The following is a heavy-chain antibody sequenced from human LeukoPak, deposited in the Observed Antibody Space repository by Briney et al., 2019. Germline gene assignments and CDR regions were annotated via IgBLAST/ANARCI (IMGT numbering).Heavy chain of an antibody. CDR2: ISKSSDSI. Sequence: GGSLRLSCAASGFTFSSYSMNWVRQAPGKGLEWVSYISKSSDSIYHADSVKGRSTISRDNAKNSLYLQMDSLRAEDTAVYYCARDLLNDEGSSYFFDQWGQGTLVTVSS. CDR1: GFTFSSYS. D-gene: IGHD2-2*01. V-gene: IGHV3-48*04. J-gene: IGHJ4*02. CDR3: ARDLLNDEGSSYFFDQ.